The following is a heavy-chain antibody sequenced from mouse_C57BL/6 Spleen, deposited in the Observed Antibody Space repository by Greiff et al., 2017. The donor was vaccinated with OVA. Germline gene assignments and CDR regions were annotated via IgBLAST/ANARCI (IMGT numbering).Heavy chain of an antibody. CDR2: INPSNGGT. V-gene: IGHV1-53*01. J-gene: IGHJ2*01. D-gene: IGHD2-2*01. Sequence: QVQLQQPGTELVKPGASVKLSCKASGYTFTSYWMHWVKQRPGQGLEWIGNINPSNGGTNYNEKFKSKATLTVDKSSSTAYMQLSSLTSEDSAVYYSARSFYGYVHFDYWGQGTTLTVSS. CDR3: ARSFYGYVHFDY. CDR1: GYTFTSYW.